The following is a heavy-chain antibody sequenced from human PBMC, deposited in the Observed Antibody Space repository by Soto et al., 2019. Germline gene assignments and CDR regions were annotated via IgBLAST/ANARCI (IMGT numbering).Heavy chain of an antibody. V-gene: IGHV4-59*01. Sequence: PSETLSLTCTVSGGSISSYYWSWIRQPPGKGLEWIVYIYYSGSTTYNPSLKSRVTISVDTSKNQFSLKLSSVTAADTAVYYCARSCRFVYGDLAYYYYYMDVWGKGTTVTVSS. CDR2: IYYSGST. D-gene: IGHD4-17*01. CDR1: GGSISSYY. J-gene: IGHJ6*03. CDR3: ARSCRFVYGDLAYYYYYMDV.